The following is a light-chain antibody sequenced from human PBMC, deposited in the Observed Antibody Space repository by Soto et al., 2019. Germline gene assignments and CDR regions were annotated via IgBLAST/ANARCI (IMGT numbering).Light chain of an antibody. CDR3: QQYNSYSRT. Sequence: DIQMTQSPSTLSASVGDRVTITCLASHSISSWVAWYQQKPGKAPKLLIYKASSLESGVPSRFSGSGSGTEFTLTISSLQPDDFATYYCQQYNSYSRTFGQGTKVDIK. J-gene: IGKJ1*01. CDR1: HSISSW. V-gene: IGKV1-5*03. CDR2: KAS.